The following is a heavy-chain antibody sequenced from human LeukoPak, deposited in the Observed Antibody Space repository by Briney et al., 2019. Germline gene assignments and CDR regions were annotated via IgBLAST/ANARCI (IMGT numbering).Heavy chain of an antibody. CDR1: GFTFSSYV. D-gene: IGHD3-3*01. J-gene: IGHJ4*02. CDR2: IWYDGSNK. CDR3: ASSYDFWSGYYLDY. V-gene: IGHV3-33*01. Sequence: AGGSLRLSCAASGFTFSSYVMHWVRQAPGKGLEWVAVIWYDGSNKYYADSVKGRFTISRDNSKNTLYLQMNSLRAEDTAVYYCASSYDFWSGYYLDYWGQGTLVTVSS.